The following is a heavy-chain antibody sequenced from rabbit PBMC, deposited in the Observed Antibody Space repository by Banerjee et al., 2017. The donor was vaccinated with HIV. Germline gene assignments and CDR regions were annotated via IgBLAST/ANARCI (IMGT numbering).Heavy chain of an antibody. Sequence: QSLEESGGDLVKPGASLTLTCTASGFSFSSTYYMCWVRQAPGKGLEWIACISSGSGGSTYHASWAKGRFTISKTSSTTVTLQMTSLTAADTATYFCARCAGYGGYGYATGFDLWGQGTLVTVS. J-gene: IGHJ4*01. CDR3: ARCAGYGGYGYATGFDL. CDR2: ISSGSGGST. D-gene: IGHD6-1*01. V-gene: IGHV1S40*01. CDR1: GFSFSSTYY.